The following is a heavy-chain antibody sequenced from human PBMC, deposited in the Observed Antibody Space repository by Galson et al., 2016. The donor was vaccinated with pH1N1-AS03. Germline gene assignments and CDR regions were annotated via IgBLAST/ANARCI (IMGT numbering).Heavy chain of an antibody. CDR2: IHPGGDT. CDR1: GFTVSSGY. Sequence: SLRLSCAATGFTVSSGYHMSWVRQAPGKGLERVSVIHPGGDTYNADPVKGRFTISRDNFENMVYLQMNSLRPEDTAVYYCAGDEGFANGINVWGQGTTVTVSS. D-gene: IGHD3-3*01. V-gene: IGHV3-66*02. CDR3: AGDEGFANGINV. J-gene: IGHJ6*02.